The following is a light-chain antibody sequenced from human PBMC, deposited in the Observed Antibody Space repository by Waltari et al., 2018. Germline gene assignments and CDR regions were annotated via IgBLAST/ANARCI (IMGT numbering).Light chain of an antibody. CDR2: GSS. Sequence: EIGLTQSQGTVPLLQGESANRACRASQSVSRSLAWYQQKPGQAPRLLIYGSSSRATGIPDRFIGSGSGTDFSLTINRLEPEDFAVYYCQHYVRLPATFGQGTKVDIK. J-gene: IGKJ1*01. CDR1: QSVSRS. CDR3: QHYVRLPAT. V-gene: IGKV3-20*01.